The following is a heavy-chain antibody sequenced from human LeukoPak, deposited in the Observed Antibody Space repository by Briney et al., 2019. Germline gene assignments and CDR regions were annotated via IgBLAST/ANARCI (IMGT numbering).Heavy chain of an antibody. CDR2: IYSGGST. CDR3: ARETYYYDSSGYYPSYFDY. D-gene: IGHD3-22*01. Sequence: PGGSLRLSCAASGFTVSSNYMSWVRQAPGKGLEWVSVIYSGGSTYYADSVKGRFTISRDNSKNTLYLQMNSLRAEDTAVYYCARETYYYDSSGYYPSYFDYWGQGTLVTVSS. J-gene: IGHJ4*02. V-gene: IGHV3-53*01. CDR1: GFTVSSNY.